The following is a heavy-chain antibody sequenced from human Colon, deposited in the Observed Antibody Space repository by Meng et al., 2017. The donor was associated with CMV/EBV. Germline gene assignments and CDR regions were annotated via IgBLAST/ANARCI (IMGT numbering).Heavy chain of an antibody. V-gene: IGHV3-21*06. Sequence: AGSLRLSCAVSGFTFASHTMTWVRQAPGKGLEWVSSISSRKSHIYYADSVKGRFTISRDDAQNSLSLQMNSLTAEDSAVYYCARVDGSVTSPLDYWGQGTLVTVSS. CDR1: GFTFASHT. D-gene: IGHD4-17*01. CDR3: ARVDGSVTSPLDY. CDR2: ISSRKSHI. J-gene: IGHJ4*02.